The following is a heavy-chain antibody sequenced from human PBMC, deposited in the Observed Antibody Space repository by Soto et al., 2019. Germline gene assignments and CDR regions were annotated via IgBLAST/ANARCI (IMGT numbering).Heavy chain of an antibody. CDR3: ARDGNYYGMDV. CDR1: GYSFTTYW. CDR2: IYPGDSDT. V-gene: IGHV5-51*01. Sequence: PGDSLTISCKGSGYSFTTYWIAWVRQMPGKGLEWMGIIYPGDSDTRYSPSFQGQVSISADKSIRTAYLQWSSLKASDTDMYYCARDGNYYGMDVWGQGTTVTVSS. J-gene: IGHJ6*02.